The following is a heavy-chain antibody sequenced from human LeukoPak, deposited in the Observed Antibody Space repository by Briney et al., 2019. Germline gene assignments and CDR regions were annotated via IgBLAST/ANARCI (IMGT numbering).Heavy chain of an antibody. V-gene: IGHV3-74*01. CDR3: AGFGEPTGFDY. D-gene: IGHD3-10*01. Sequence: GGSLRLSCAASGFTFSRYSMNWVRQAPGKGLVWLSRIDSDGSNTNYADSVKGRFTISRDNAKKSLYLQMNSLRAEDTAVYYCAGFGEPTGFDYWGQGTLVTVSS. CDR1: GFTFSRYS. CDR2: IDSDGSNT. J-gene: IGHJ4*02.